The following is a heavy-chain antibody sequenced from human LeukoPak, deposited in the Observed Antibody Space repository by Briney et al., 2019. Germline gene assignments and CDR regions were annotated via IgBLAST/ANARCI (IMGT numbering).Heavy chain of an antibody. J-gene: IGHJ1*01. CDR1: GFTFSSYG. D-gene: IGHD3-22*01. CDR2: ISYDGSYK. Sequence: GRSLRLSCVVSGFTFSSYGVHWVRQTPGKGLEWLAVISYDGSYKNYADSVKGRFTISRDNSKNTLYLQMNSLRAEDTAVYYCAKEGGHYYDSNPQYFQHWGQGTLVTVSS. V-gene: IGHV3-30*18. CDR3: AKEGGHYYDSNPQYFQH.